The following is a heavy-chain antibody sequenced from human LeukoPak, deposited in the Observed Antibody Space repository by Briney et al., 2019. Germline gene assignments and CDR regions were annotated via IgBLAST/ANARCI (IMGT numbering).Heavy chain of an antibody. CDR2: IYYSGST. J-gene: IGHJ4*02. D-gene: IGHD5-18*01. CDR3: ARQDTAMVTDY. Sequence: SETLSLTCTVSGGSISSYYRSWIRQPPGKGLEWIGYIYYSGSTNYNPSLKSRVPISVDTSKNQSSLKLSSVTAADTAVYYCARQDTAMVTDYWGQGTLVTVSS. V-gene: IGHV4-59*08. CDR1: GGSISSYY.